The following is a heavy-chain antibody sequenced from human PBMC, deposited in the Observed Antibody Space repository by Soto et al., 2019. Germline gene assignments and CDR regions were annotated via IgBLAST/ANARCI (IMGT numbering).Heavy chain of an antibody. CDR3: AKDLFLAETGVDYFDY. D-gene: IGHD7-27*01. V-gene: IGHV3-23*01. Sequence: EVQLLESGGGLVQPGGSLRLSCAASGFTFSSYAMSWVRQAPGKGLEWVSAISGSGGSTYYADSVKGRFTISRDNSKNTLYLQMNSLRAEDSAVYYCAKDLFLAETGVDYFDYWGQGTLVTVSS. CDR1: GFTFSSYA. CDR2: ISGSGGST. J-gene: IGHJ4*02.